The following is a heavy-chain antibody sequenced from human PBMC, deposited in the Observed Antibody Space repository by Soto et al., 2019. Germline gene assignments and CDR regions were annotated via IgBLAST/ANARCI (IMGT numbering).Heavy chain of an antibody. V-gene: IGHV2-5*02. Sequence: SGPTLVKPKQNLTLTCTFPGFSLRTFGVGVGWIPQPPDKALEWLALIYWENDKRYSPSLKSRLTITKDTSKNQVVLTMTNMDPVDTATYYCARDPGWFGEKNNLFDPWGQGTLVTVSS. D-gene: IGHD3-10*01. CDR3: ARDPGWFGEKNNLFDP. J-gene: IGHJ5*02. CDR1: GFSLRTFGVG. CDR2: IYWENDK.